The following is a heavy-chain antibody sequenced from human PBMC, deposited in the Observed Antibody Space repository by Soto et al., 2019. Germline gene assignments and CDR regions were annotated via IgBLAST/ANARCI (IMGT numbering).Heavy chain of an antibody. Sequence: PSETLSLTCTVSGGSISSSSYCWGWIRQPPGKGLEWIGSIYYSGSTYYNPSLKSRVTISVDTSKNQFSLKLSSVTAADTAVCYCANLYKRRQQLGNFDYWGQGTLVTVSS. CDR2: IYYSGST. CDR3: ANLYKRRQQLGNFDY. V-gene: IGHV4-39*01. CDR1: GGSISSSSYC. D-gene: IGHD6-13*01. J-gene: IGHJ4*02.